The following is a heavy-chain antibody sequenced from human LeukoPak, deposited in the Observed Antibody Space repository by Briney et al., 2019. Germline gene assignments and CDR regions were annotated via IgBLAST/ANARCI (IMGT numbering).Heavy chain of an antibody. D-gene: IGHD6-13*01. CDR2: IKQDGSEK. J-gene: IGHJ6*04. CDR3: ARGYSSSSYYYYGMDV. CDR1: GFTFSSYG. V-gene: IGHV3-7*03. Sequence: GRSLRLSCAASGFTFSSYGMHWVRLAPGKGLEWVANIKQDGSEKYYVDSVKGRFTISRDNAKNSLYLQMNSLRAEDTAVYYCARGYSSSSYYYYGMDVWGKGTTVTVSS.